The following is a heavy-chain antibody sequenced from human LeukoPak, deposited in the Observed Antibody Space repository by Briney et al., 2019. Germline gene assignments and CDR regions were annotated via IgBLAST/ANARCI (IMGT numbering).Heavy chain of an antibody. Sequence: PSQTLSLTCTVSGGSISSYYWSWIRQPPGKGLEWIGYIYYSGSTNYNPSLKSRVTISVDTSKNQFSLKLSSVTAADTAVYYCARTDYDILTGLFDPWGQGTLVTVSS. CDR2: IYYSGST. J-gene: IGHJ5*02. V-gene: IGHV4-59*01. CDR1: GGSISSYY. CDR3: ARTDYDILTGLFDP. D-gene: IGHD3-9*01.